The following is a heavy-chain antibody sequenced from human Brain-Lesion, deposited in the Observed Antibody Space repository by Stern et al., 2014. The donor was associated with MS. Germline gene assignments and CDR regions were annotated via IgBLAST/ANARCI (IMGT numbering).Heavy chain of an antibody. CDR1: GFTFDDYA. CDR3: ARDITGSSAYFAY. V-gene: IGHV3-9*01. CDR2: IIWNSGTI. J-gene: IGHJ4*02. Sequence: EVQLEESGGDLVQPGRSLRLSCAAFGFTFDDYAMHWVRQAPGKGLEWVAGIIWNSGTIGYADSVKGRFTTSRDNAYSSLYLQMNSLRPEDTALYYCARDITGSSAYFAYWGQGTLVTVSS. D-gene: IGHD1-14*01.